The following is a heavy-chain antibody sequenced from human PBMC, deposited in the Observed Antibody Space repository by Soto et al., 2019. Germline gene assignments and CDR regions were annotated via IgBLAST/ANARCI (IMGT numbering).Heavy chain of an antibody. CDR2: IYYSGST. CDR1: GGSISSSSYY. D-gene: IGHD2-2*01. V-gene: IGHV4-39*01. Sequence: SETQSLTCTVSGGSISSSSYYWGWIRQPPGKGLEWIGSIYYSGSTYHNPSLKSRVTISVDTSKNQFSLKLSSVTAADTAVYYCARVVPAAMVSALNWFDPWGQGTLVTVSS. CDR3: ARVVPAAMVSALNWFDP. J-gene: IGHJ5*02.